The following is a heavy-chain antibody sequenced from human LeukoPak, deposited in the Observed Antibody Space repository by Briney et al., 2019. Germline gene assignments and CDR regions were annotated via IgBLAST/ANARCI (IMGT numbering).Heavy chain of an antibody. CDR2: IYTSGST. J-gene: IGHJ4*02. Sequence: PSQTLSLTCTVSGGSISSGSYYWSWIRQPAGKGLEWIGRIYTSGSTNYNPSLKSRVTISVDTSKNQFSLKLSSVAAADTAVYFCARLFRYYYGSGAPRGYLDYWGQGTLVTVSS. CDR3: ARLFRYYYGSGAPRGYLDY. CDR1: GGSISSGSYY. D-gene: IGHD3-10*01. V-gene: IGHV4-61*02.